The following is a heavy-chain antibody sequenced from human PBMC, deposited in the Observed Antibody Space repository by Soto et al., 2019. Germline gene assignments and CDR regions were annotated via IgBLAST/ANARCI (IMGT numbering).Heavy chain of an antibody. J-gene: IGHJ4*02. V-gene: IGHV1-69*06. CDR3: AWGDTGVRGATAGSSHVDY. CDR1: GGTFRSYA. CDR2: IIPIFGRT. D-gene: IGHD3-10*01. Sequence: QVQLVQSGAEVKKPGSSVKVSCKASGGTFRSYAISWGRQAPGQGLEWMGGIIPIFGRTNYAQNFQGRVTITADKSPSTTYLALSSLRSEDTALYYCAWGDTGVRGATAGSSHVDYWGQGTLVTVSS.